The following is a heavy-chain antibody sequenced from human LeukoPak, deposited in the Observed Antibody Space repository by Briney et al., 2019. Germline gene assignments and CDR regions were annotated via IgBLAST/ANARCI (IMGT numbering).Heavy chain of an antibody. Sequence: GASVEVSCKASGGTFSSYAISWVRQAPGQGLEWMGGIIPIFGTANYAQKFQGRVTITTDESTSTAYMELSSLRSEDTAVYYCARGKDIVVVPAALPWFDPWGQGTLVTVSS. CDR3: ARGKDIVVVPAALPWFDP. J-gene: IGHJ5*02. CDR2: IIPIFGTA. CDR1: GGTFSSYA. D-gene: IGHD2-2*01. V-gene: IGHV1-69*05.